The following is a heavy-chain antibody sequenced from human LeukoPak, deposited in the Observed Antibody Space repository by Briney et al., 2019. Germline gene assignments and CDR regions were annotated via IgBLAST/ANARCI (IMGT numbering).Heavy chain of an antibody. CDR3: ARSYYDSSGYYSLGVLDI. V-gene: IGHV5-51*01. D-gene: IGHD3-22*01. Sequence: GESLKISCKGSGYSFTSYWIGWVRQMPGKGLEWMGIIYPGDSDTRYSPSFQGQVTISADKSISTAYLQWSSLKASDTAMYYCARSYYDSSGYYSLGVLDIWGQGTVVTVSS. CDR1: GYSFTSYW. CDR2: IYPGDSDT. J-gene: IGHJ3*02.